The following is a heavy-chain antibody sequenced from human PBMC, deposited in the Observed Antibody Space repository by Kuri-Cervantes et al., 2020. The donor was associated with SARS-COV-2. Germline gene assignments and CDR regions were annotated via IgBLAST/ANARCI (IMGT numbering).Heavy chain of an antibody. CDR3: ATSGTSTDHYFDY. Sequence: DSVKVSCKASGYTFTGYYMHWVRQAPGQGLEWMGGINPNSGDTNYAQNFQGWVTMTRDTSISTAYMELSRLRSDDTAVYYCATSGTSTDHYFDYWVQGTLVTVSS. V-gene: IGHV1-2*04. CDR2: INPNSGDT. D-gene: IGHD1-14*01. J-gene: IGHJ4*02. CDR1: GYTFTGYY.